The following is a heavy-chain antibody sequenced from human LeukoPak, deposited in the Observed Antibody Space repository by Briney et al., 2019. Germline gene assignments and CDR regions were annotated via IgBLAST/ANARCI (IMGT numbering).Heavy chain of an antibody. J-gene: IGHJ4*02. Sequence: GGSLRLSCAASGFTVSRNYMSRHRQAPGQGLECVSVIYSGGNTYYTDSVKGRFTISRDNSKNTLYLQMNSLRAEDTAVYYCARKTDSGGQGDYWGQGTPVTVSS. CDR3: ARKTDSGGQGDY. D-gene: IGHD3-22*01. V-gene: IGHV3-66*01. CDR1: GFTVSRNY. CDR2: IYSGGNT.